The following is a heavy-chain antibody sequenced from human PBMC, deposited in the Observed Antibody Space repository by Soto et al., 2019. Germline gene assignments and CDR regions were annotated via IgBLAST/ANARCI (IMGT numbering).Heavy chain of an antibody. J-gene: IGHJ4*02. D-gene: IGHD3-10*01. V-gene: IGHV4-39*01. CDR1: GGSISSSSYY. CDR2: IYYSGST. CDR3: ARHITGMADFDY. Sequence: PSETLSLTCTVSGGSISSSSYYWGWIRQPPGKGLEWIGSIYYSGSTYYNPSLKSRVTISVDTSKNQFSLKLSSVTAADTAVYYCARHITGMADFDYWGQGTLVTVSS.